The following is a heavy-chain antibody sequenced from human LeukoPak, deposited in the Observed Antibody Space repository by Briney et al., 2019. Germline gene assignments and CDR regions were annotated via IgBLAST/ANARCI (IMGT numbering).Heavy chain of an antibody. D-gene: IGHD2-2*02. V-gene: IGHV1-2*02. CDR1: GYTFTGYY. Sequence: ASVKVSCKASGYTFTGYYMHWVRQAPGQGLEWMGWINPNSGGTNYAQKFQGRVTMTRDTSISTAYMELSRLRSDDTAVYYCASTTGVIGYCSSTSCYTLDYWGQGTLVTVSS. CDR3: ASTTGVIGYCSSTSCYTLDY. J-gene: IGHJ4*02. CDR2: INPNSGGT.